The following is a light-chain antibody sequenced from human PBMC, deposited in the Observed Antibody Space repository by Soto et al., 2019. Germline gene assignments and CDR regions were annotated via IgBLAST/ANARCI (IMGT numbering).Light chain of an antibody. CDR2: RNN. CDR1: SSNIGSNY. CDR3: AAWDDSLSGVV. J-gene: IGLJ2*01. V-gene: IGLV1-47*01. Sequence: QLVLTQPPSASGTPGQRVTISCSGSSSNIGSNYVFWYQKLPGTAPKLLIYRNNQRPSGVPDRFSGSKSGTSASLAISGLRSGDEADYYCAAWDDSLSGVVFGGGTMLTVL.